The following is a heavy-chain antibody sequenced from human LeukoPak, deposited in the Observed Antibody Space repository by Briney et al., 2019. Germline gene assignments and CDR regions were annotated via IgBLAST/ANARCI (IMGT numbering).Heavy chain of an antibody. CDR2: IYNSGSP. CDR3: ARVDSSGYYTFFDY. J-gene: IGHJ4*02. Sequence: SETLSLTCTVSGGSITSHIWNWIRQPPGKGLEWIGDIYNSGSPNYNPSLKSRVTISVDTSKNQFSLKLSSVTAADTAVYYCARVDSSGYYTFFDYWGQGTLVTVSS. V-gene: IGHV4-59*11. CDR1: GGSITSHI. D-gene: IGHD3-22*01.